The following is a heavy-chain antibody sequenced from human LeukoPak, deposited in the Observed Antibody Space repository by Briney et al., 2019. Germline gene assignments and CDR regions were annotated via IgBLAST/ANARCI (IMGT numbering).Heavy chain of an antibody. V-gene: IGHV3-9*01. CDR1: GFTFDDYA. Sequence: GGSLRLSCAASGFTFDDYAIHWVRQAPGKGLEWVSGITWNSRGISYADSVKGRFTISRDNAKNSLYLQMNSLRAEDTALYYCARAPDRSDVTIKYFDNWGQGTLITVSA. CDR3: ARAPDRSDVTIKYFDN. J-gene: IGHJ4*02. CDR2: ITWNSRGI. D-gene: IGHD6-19*01.